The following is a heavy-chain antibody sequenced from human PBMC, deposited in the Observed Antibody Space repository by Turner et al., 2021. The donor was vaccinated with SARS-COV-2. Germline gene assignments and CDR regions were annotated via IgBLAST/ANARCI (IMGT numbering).Heavy chain of an antibody. CDR2: ISYDGSNK. Sequence: QVQLLESGGGVVQPGRSLRLSCPASGFTFSIYGMHWVRQAPGKGLEWVAVISYDGSNKYYADSVKGRFTISRDNSKNTLYLQMNSLRAEDTAVYYCAKAETYSSGWSGGRSYYYYYMDVWGEGTTVTVSS. D-gene: IGHD6-19*01. V-gene: IGHV3-30*18. J-gene: IGHJ6*03. CDR3: AKAETYSSGWSGGRSYYYYYMDV. CDR1: GFTFSIYG.